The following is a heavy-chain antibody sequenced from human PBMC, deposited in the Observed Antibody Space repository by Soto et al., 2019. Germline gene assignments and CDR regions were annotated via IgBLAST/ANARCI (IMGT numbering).Heavy chain of an antibody. V-gene: IGHV3-7*01. CDR1: GFTFSSYG. CDR3: ARSPGGVLVFY. D-gene: IGHD2-8*02. CDR2: IKQDGSEK. Sequence: GGSLRLSCAASGFTFSSYGMSWVRQAPGKGLEWVANIKQDGSEKYYVDSVKGRFTISRDNAKNSLYLQMNSLRAEDTAVYYCARSPGGVLVFYWGRGTLVTVSS. J-gene: IGHJ4*02.